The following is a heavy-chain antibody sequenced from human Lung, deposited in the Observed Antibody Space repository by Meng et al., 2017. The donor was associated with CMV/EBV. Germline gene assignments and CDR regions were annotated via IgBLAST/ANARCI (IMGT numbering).Heavy chain of an antibody. CDR3: ARSDMVRGVVVLDY. V-gene: IGHV1-18*01. CDR2: ISAYHGNT. D-gene: IGHD3-10*01. CDR1: GYTFIPYA. Sequence: ASXXVSXKASGYTFIPYAYIRVRQAPGQGHEWMGWISAYHGNTNYAQKVQGRDTMTTDTSTSTASVELRGLRSDDTAVYYWARSDMVRGVVVLDYWGQGALVTVSS. J-gene: IGHJ4*02.